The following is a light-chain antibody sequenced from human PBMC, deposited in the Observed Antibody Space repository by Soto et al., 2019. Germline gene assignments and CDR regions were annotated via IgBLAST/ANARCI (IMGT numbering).Light chain of an antibody. CDR2: EVS. V-gene: IGLV2-14*01. Sequence: QSALTQPASVSGSPGQSITISCTGTSSDVGGYHYVSWYQQHPGKAPKLMIYEVSNRPSGVSNRFSGSKSGNTASLTISGLQAEDEADYYCSSYTSSSTLLYVFGTGTQLTVL. CDR1: SSDVGGYHY. J-gene: IGLJ1*01. CDR3: SSYTSSSTLLYV.